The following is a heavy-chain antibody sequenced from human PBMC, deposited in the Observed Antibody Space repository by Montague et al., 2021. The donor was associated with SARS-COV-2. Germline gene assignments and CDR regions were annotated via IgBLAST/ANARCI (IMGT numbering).Heavy chain of an antibody. J-gene: IGHJ4*02. D-gene: IGHD6-19*01. CDR3: ARESVRAVAGDFDY. CDR1: EFTFSNYA. CDR2: ISYDGSKK. Sequence: SLRLSCAASEFTFSNYAMHWVRQAPGKGLEWVAFISYDGSKKYYADSVKGRFTISRDNSKNTLYLQMNSLRAEDTAVYYCARESVRAVAGDFDYWGQGTLVTVS. V-gene: IGHV3-30-3*01.